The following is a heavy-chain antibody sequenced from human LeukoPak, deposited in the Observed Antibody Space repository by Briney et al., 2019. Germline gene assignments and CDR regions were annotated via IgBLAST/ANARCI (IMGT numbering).Heavy chain of an antibody. CDR2: ISSSGSTI. CDR3: AREENYYYMDV. V-gene: IGHV3-48*03. CDR1: GFTFSSYE. Sequence: GGSLRLSCAASGFTFSSYEMNWVRQAPGKGLEWVSYISSSGSTIYYADSVKGRFTISRDNAKNALYLQMNSLTAEDTAAYYCAREENYYYMDVWGKGTTVTVSS. J-gene: IGHJ6*03.